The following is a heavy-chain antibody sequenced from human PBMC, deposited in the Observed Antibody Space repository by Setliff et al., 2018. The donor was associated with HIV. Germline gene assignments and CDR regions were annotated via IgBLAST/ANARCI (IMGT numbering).Heavy chain of an antibody. CDR2: IRSKANSYAT. J-gene: IGHJ6*03. D-gene: IGHD6-19*01. CDR1: GFTFSGSV. V-gene: IGHV3-73*01. CDR3: TREAVAGDYYYYMDV. Sequence: LRLSCAGSGFTFSGSVLNWVRQASGKGLEWVGRIRSKANSYATEYAASVKGRFTVSRDDSKNTAHLQMDSLKSEDTAVYYCTREAVAGDYYYYMDVWGKGTTVTVSS.